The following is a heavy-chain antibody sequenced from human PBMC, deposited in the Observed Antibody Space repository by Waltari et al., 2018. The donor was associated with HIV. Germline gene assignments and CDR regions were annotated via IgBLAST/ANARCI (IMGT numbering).Heavy chain of an antibody. Sequence: QVQLQESGPGLVKPSQTLSLTCTVSGGSISSGDYDWSWIRQPPGKGLEWIGYIYYSGSTYYNPSFKSRVTISVDTSKNQFSLKLSSVTAADTAVYYCARVLGRGESFDYWGQGTLVTVSS. CDR3: ARVLGRGESFDY. J-gene: IGHJ4*02. D-gene: IGHD3-16*01. CDR2: IYYSGST. CDR1: GGSISSGDYD. V-gene: IGHV4-30-4*01.